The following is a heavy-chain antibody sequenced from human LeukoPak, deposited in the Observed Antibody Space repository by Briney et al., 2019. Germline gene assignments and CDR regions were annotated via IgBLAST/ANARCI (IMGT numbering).Heavy chain of an antibody. D-gene: IGHD1-26*01. Sequence: GGSLRLSCAASGFSFSTSGMHWVRQAPGKGLEWVALIQSDGGNEYYADSVKGRFTISRDNSKNTLYLQMNSLRAEDTAVYYCAKGGATTHYWGQGTLVTVSS. CDR3: AKGGATTHY. V-gene: IGHV3-30*02. CDR1: GFSFSTSG. CDR2: IQSDGGNE. J-gene: IGHJ4*02.